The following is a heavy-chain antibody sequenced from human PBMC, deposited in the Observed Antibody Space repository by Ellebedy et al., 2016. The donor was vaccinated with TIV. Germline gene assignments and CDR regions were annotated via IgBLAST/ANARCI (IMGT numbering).Heavy chain of an antibody. V-gene: IGHV4-59*01. CDR3: ARDRIGVDYGDFGY. CDR2: IYNSGST. J-gene: IGHJ4*02. Sequence: SETLSLTXTVSGGSISSYYWSWIRQPPGKGLEWIGYIYNSGSTNYSPSLKSRVTISVDTSKNQFSLRLSSVTAADTAVYYCARDRIGVDYGDFGYWGQGTLVTVSS. CDR1: GGSISSYY. D-gene: IGHD4-17*01.